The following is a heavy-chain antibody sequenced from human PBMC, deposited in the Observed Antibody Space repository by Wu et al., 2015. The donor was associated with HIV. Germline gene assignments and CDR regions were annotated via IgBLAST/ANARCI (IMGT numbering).Heavy chain of an antibody. CDR1: GYTFTSYG. CDR2: ISAYNGNT. CDR3: ARNNYYDSPMVITYFDY. D-gene: IGHD3-22*01. V-gene: IGHV1-18*01. Sequence: QVQLVQSGAEVKKPGASVKVSCKASGYTFTSYGISWVRQAPGQGLEWMGWISAYNGNTNYAQKLQGRVTMTTDTSTSTAYMELRSLRSDDTAVYYCARNNYYDSPMVITYFDYWGQGTLVTVSS. J-gene: IGHJ4*02.